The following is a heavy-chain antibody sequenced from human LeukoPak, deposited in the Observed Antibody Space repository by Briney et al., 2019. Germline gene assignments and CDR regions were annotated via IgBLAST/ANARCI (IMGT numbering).Heavy chain of an antibody. CDR2: INWSGGST. J-gene: IGHJ4*02. CDR1: GFTFDDYG. Sequence: PGGSLRLSCAASGFTFDDYGMSWVRQAPGKGLEWVSDINWSGGSTRYADSVKGRFTISRDNTKNSLYLQMNSLRAEDTALHYCARDLRCSSTSCSSIRGQGTLVTVSS. V-gene: IGHV3-20*04. CDR3: ARDLRCSSTSCSSI. D-gene: IGHD2-2*01.